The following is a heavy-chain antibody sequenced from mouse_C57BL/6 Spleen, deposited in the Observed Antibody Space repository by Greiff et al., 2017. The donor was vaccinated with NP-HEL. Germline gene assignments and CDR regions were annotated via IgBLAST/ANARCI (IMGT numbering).Heavy chain of an antibody. Sequence: VQLQQSGAELVKPGASVKISCKASGYAFSSYWMNWVKQRPGKGLEWIGQIYPGDGDTNYNGKFKGKATLTADKSSSTAYMQLSSLTSEDSAVYFCARGATGEGVDYWGQGTTLTVSS. CDR2: IYPGDGDT. CDR1: GYAFSSYW. V-gene: IGHV1-80*01. D-gene: IGHD3-1*01. CDR3: ARGATGEGVDY. J-gene: IGHJ2*01.